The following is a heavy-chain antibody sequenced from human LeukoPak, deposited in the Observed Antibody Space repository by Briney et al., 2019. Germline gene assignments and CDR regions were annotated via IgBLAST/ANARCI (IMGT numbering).Heavy chain of an antibody. Sequence: GGSLRLSCAASGFTFSIYAMTWVWVRQALGKGLESVSAISGNGGSSYYADSVKVRFTISRDNAKKTLYLQMNSLRAEDTAVYYCARSNFLDYWGQGTLVTVSS. CDR3: ARSNFLDY. D-gene: IGHD4-11*01. V-gene: IGHV3-23*01. J-gene: IGHJ4*02. CDR2: ISGNGGSS. CDR1: GFTFSIYA.